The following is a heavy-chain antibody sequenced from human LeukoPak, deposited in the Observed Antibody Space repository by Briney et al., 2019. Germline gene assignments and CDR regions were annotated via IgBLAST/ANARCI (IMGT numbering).Heavy chain of an antibody. CDR2: ISTYNGNT. CDR3: ARGRKSVDAFDI. CDR1: GYTFSSYD. D-gene: IGHD1-14*01. Sequence: ASVTVSCKASGYTFSSYDISWLRQAPGQGLDWMGWISTYNGNTNYAQKLQGRVTMTTDTSTSTAYMELRSLRSDDTAVYYCARGRKSVDAFDIWGQGTMVTVSS. V-gene: IGHV1-18*01. J-gene: IGHJ3*02.